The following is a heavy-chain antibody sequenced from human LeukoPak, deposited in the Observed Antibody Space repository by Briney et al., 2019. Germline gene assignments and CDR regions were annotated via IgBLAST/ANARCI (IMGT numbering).Heavy chain of an antibody. CDR2: IYHSGST. CDR3: AREFPDCGGDCYMFDY. D-gene: IGHD2-21*01. CDR1: GGSISSGGYY. J-gene: IGHJ4*02. V-gene: IGHV4-30-2*01. Sequence: SETLSLTCTVSGGSISSGGYYWSWIRQPPGKGLEWIGYIYHSGSTYYNPSLKSRVTISVDRSKNQFSLKLSSVTAADTAVYYCAREFPDCGGDCYMFDYWGQGTLVTVSS.